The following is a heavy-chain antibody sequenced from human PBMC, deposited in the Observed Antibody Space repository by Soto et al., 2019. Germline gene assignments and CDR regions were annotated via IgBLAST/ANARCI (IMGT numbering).Heavy chain of an antibody. Sequence: QVQLVQSGTVVQRRGSSVKVSCQASGGTFSSHSMAWVRQAPGQGLEWMGGIIPTFGTPTYAPKFQGRVTITADKSTNTAYMELSSLRSEDTAVYYCASERSAQYFDFWGQGTLITVSS. CDR3: ASERSAQYFDF. V-gene: IGHV1-69*06. D-gene: IGHD1-26*01. CDR1: GGTFSSHS. CDR2: IIPTFGTP. J-gene: IGHJ4*02.